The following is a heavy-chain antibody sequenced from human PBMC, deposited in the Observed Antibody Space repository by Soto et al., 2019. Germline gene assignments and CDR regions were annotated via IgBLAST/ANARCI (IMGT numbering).Heavy chain of an antibody. D-gene: IGHD6-19*01. CDR1: GFTFSSYA. V-gene: IGHV3-30-3*01. Sequence: QVQLVESGGGVVQPGRSLRLSCAASGFTFSSYAMHWVRQAPGKGLEWVAVISYDGSNKYYADSVKGRFTISRGNSKNTLYLQMNSLRAEDTAVYYCARGREWLEDFDYWGQGTLVTVSS. CDR2: ISYDGSNK. CDR3: ARGREWLEDFDY. J-gene: IGHJ4*02.